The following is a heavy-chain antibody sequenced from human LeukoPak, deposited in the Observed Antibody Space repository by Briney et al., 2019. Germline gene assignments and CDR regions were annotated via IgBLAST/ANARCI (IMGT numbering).Heavy chain of an antibody. V-gene: IGHV3-7*03. CDR2: IKQDGSEK. J-gene: IGHJ4*02. D-gene: IGHD3-22*01. CDR3: ARDLSDSSGYYFSWYTDY. Sequence: GGSLRLSCAASGFTFSSYWMSWVRQAPGKGLGWVANIKQDGSEKYYVDSVKGRFTISRDNAKNSLYLQMNSLRAEDTAVYYCARDLSDSSGYYFSWYTDYWGQGTLVTVSS. CDR1: GFTFSSYW.